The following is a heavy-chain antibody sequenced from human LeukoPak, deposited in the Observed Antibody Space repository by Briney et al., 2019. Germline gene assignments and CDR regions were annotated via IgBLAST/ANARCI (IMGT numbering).Heavy chain of an antibody. Sequence: PGGSLRLSCTISGFTFSNFDMHWVRQAPGKGLEWVSVIGIAGDPYYPVSVKGRFTISRDNAKNSLYLQMNSLTAGDTAVYYCARGALDYADSGYYYYGLDVWGQGTTVTVSS. CDR3: ARGALDYADSGYYYYGLDV. CDR2: IGIAGDP. CDR1: GFTFSNFD. J-gene: IGHJ6*02. D-gene: IGHD4-17*01. V-gene: IGHV3-13*05.